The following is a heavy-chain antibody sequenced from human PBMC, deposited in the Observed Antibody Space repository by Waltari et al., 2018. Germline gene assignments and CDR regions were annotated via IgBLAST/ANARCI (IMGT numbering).Heavy chain of an antibody. V-gene: IGHV7-4-1*01. Sequence: VQLVQSGSELKKPGDSVKVSCKASGYTFTSYAMNWVRQAPGQGLEWRGCINPHTANPTYAQGFSGPFVFSLDTSVSTACLQILSLKAEDTAVYYCARSSGWPGEWWNFDLWGRGTLVTVSS. CDR1: GYTFTSYA. CDR2: INPHTANP. J-gene: IGHJ2*01. D-gene: IGHD6-19*01. CDR3: ARSSGWPGEWWNFDL.